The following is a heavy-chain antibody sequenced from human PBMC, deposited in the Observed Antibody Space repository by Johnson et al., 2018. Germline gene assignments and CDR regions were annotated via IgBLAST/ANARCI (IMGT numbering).Heavy chain of an antibody. J-gene: IGHJ3*02. D-gene: IGHD6-19*01. CDR3: ASSRAVAGEDAFDI. Sequence: VQLVQSGGGLVQPGGSLRLSCAASGFTFSSYAMHWVRQAPGKGLEYVSAISSNGGSTYYANSVKGRFTISRDNSKNTLYLQMGSLRAEDMAVYYCASSRAVAGEDAFDIWGQGTMVTVSS. CDR2: ISSNGGST. CDR1: GFTFSSYA. V-gene: IGHV3-64*01.